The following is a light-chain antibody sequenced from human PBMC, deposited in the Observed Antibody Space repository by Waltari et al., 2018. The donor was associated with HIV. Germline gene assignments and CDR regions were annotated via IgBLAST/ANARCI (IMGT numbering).Light chain of an antibody. CDR1: SLRRSY. CDR3: NSRDSSGHHLV. Sequence: SSALTQDPAVSVALGPTVRITCQGDSLRRSYAMWYQQKPGRAPLLVVYGNDKRPSGIPDRFSGSSSGNTASLTITGAQAEDEAVYYCNSRDSSGHHLVFATGTTVTVL. V-gene: IGLV3-19*01. CDR2: GND. J-gene: IGLJ1*01.